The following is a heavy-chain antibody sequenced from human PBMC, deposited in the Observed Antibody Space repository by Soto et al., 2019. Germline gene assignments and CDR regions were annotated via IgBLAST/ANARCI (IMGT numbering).Heavy chain of an antibody. Sequence: ASVKVSCKASGYTFTSYGISWVRQAPGQGLEWMGWISAYNGNTNYAQKLQGRVTMTTDTSTSTAYMELRSLRSDDTAVYYCARVGRSLYYDFWSGYPENDAFDIWGQGTMVTVSS. V-gene: IGHV1-18*01. CDR3: ARVGRSLYYDFWSGYPENDAFDI. D-gene: IGHD3-3*01. J-gene: IGHJ3*02. CDR2: ISAYNGNT. CDR1: GYTFTSYG.